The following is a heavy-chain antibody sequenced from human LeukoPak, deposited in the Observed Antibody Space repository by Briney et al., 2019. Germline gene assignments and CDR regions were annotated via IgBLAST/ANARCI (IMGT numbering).Heavy chain of an antibody. CDR3: AKWKYSNSGIDDY. CDR2: TNEDGSTI. D-gene: IGHD6-6*01. CDR1: GFTFSRYW. V-gene: IGHV3-74*01. Sequence: GGSLRLSCAASGFTFSRYWMHWVRQAPGKGLVWVSRTNEDGSTINYADSVQGRFTISRDNAKNTLYLQMNSLRAEDTAVYYCAKWKYSNSGIDDYWGQGTLVTVSS. J-gene: IGHJ4*02.